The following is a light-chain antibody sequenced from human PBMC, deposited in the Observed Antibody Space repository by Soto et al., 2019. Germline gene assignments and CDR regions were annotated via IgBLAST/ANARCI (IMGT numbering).Light chain of an antibody. CDR2: DTS. J-gene: IGKJ1*01. CDR1: QFVSSTY. CDR3: QQSGSSPGT. Sequence: EVVLTQSPGTLSLSPGARATLSCRASQFVSSTYLAWYQQKPGQAPSLLIFDTSRRATGIPDRFTGSGSGTDFALTISRVEPQDIAVYFCQQSGSSPGTFGQGTKVDIK. V-gene: IGKV3-20*01.